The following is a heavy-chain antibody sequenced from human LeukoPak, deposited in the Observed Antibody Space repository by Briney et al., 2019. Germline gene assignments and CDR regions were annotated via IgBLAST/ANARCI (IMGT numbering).Heavy chain of an antibody. Sequence: ETLSLTCTVSGGSISNYYWTWIRQAPGKGLEWVSTISGSGDRTYYADSVKGRFTISRDNSKNTLFLHMNSLRAEDTAVYPCAKGCYGSGSDGWFDYWGQGTLVTVSS. D-gene: IGHD3-10*01. CDR3: AKGCYGSGSDGWFDY. J-gene: IGHJ4*02. CDR1: GGSISNYY. V-gene: IGHV3-23*01. CDR2: ISGSGDRT.